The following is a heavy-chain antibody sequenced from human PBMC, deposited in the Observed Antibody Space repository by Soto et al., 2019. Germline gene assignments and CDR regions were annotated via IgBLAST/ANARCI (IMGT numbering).Heavy chain of an antibody. Sequence: GGSLRLSCISSGFTFRTYTMNWVRLAPGKGLEWVSGIRGFSPYTFYAESVKGRFTISRDNAKNSLFLQMNSLRAEDTAVYYCVKDHGDFWSGYPFDYWGQGTLVTVSS. CDR1: GFTFRTYT. V-gene: IGHV3-21*01. CDR3: VKDHGDFWSGYPFDY. J-gene: IGHJ4*02. CDR2: IRGFSPYT. D-gene: IGHD3-3*01.